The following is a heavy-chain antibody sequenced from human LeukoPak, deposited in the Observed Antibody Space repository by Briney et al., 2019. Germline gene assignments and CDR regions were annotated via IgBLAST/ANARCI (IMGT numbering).Heavy chain of an antibody. D-gene: IGHD6-13*01. J-gene: IGHJ5*02. CDR2: IYYSGST. V-gene: IGHV4-59*01. CDR3: ARDHSSSWYRWFDP. Sequence: PSETLSLTCIVSGGSISSYYWSWIRQPPGKGLEWIGYIYYSGSTNYNPSLKSRVTISVDTSKNQFSLKLSSVTAADTAVYYCARDHSSSWYRWFDPWGQGTLVTVSS. CDR1: GGSISSYY.